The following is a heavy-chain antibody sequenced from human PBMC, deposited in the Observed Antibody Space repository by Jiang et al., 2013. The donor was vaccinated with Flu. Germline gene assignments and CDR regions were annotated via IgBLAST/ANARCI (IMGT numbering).Heavy chain of an antibody. CDR2: IWYDGSNK. D-gene: IGHD2-2*01. V-gene: IGHV3-33*01. J-gene: IGHJ4*02. Sequence: VQLVESGGGVVQPGRSLRLSCVASGISFRSYGMHWVRQAPGKGLEWVAVIWYDGSNKYYADSVKGRFTISRDNSKNTLYLQMNSLRVDEDTAVYYCATSRSSSFYHDYWGQGTLVTVSS. CDR3: ATSRSSSFYHDY. CDR1: GISFRSYG.